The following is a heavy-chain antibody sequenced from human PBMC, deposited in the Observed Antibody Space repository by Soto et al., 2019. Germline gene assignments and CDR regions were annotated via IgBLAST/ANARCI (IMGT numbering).Heavy chain of an antibody. J-gene: IGHJ4*02. Sequence: EVQLVESGGDLVKPGGSFRLSCAASGAAFTNAWMSWVRQAPGKGLEWVGRIKSKADGGTTDYAAPVQGRFTISRDDSKNMLYLQMNSLKTEDTAMYYCTTYDYIWGSDRIRWAYWGQGTLVTVSS. V-gene: IGHV3-15*01. CDR3: TTYDYIWGSDRIRWAY. CDR2: IKSKADGGTT. CDR1: GAAFTNAW. D-gene: IGHD3-16*02.